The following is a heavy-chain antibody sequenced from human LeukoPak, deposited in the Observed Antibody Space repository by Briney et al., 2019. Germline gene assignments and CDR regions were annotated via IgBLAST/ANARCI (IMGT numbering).Heavy chain of an antibody. Sequence: GGSLRLSCAASGFTFSSYDMHWVRQATGKGLEWVSAIGTAGDTYYPGSVKGRFTISRENAKNSLYLQMNSLRAGDTAVYYCARAKKVTTYWYFDLWGRGTLVTVSS. J-gene: IGHJ2*01. D-gene: IGHD4-17*01. CDR1: GFTFSSYD. CDR2: IGTAGDT. CDR3: ARAKKVTTYWYFDL. V-gene: IGHV3-13*01.